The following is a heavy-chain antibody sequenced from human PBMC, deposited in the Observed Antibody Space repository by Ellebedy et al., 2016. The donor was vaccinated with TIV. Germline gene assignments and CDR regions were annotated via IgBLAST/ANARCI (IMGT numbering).Heavy chain of an antibody. CDR1: GGSLSSYF. V-gene: IGHV4-59*12. CDR2: IDYSGNT. D-gene: IGHD3-10*01. Sequence: SETLSLTCTVSGGSLSSYFWSWIRQPPGKGLEWIGYIDYSGNTNYNPSLQSRVTVSVDTSKNQFSLKLSSVTAADTAVYYCAREPITEWFGELSRYYGMDVWGQGTTVTVSS. J-gene: IGHJ6*02. CDR3: AREPITEWFGELSRYYGMDV.